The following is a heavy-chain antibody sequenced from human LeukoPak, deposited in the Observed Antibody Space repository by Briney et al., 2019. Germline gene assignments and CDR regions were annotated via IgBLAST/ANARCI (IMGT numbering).Heavy chain of an antibody. CDR3: ATSGRRGYE. D-gene: IGHD5-12*01. CDR1: GFTFVNFA. CDR2: ISGSGANP. J-gene: IGHJ4*02. V-gene: IGHV3-23*01. Sequence: PGGSLRLSCAASGFTFVNFAMTWVRQAPGKGLEWVSTISGSGANPYYLDSVRGRFVMSRDNSVDTVYLQMTSLRAEDTAVYYCATSGRRGYEGGQGTLVVVSS.